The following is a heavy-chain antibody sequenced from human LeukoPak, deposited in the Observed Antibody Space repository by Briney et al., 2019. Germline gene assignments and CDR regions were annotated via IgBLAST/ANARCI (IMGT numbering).Heavy chain of an antibody. Sequence: GGSLRLSCAASGFTFSSYAMSWVRQAPGKGLEWVSAISGSGGSTYYADSVKGRFTISRDNSKNTLYLQMNSLRAEDTAVYYCAKGSWIQLWGNYFDYWGQGTLVTVSS. CDR3: AKGSWIQLWGNYFDY. CDR2: ISGSGGST. CDR1: GFTFSSYA. V-gene: IGHV3-23*01. D-gene: IGHD5-18*01. J-gene: IGHJ4*02.